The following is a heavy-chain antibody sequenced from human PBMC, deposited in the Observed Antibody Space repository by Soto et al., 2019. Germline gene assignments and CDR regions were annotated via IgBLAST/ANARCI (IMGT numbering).Heavy chain of an antibody. Sequence: EVQLVESGGGLVQPGGSLRLSCAASGFTFSSYEMNWVRQAPGKGLEWVSYISSSGSTIYYADSVKGRFTISRDNAKNSLYLQMNSLRAEDTAVYYCARSAADEYYDILTGSYYWGQGTLVTVSS. D-gene: IGHD3-9*01. V-gene: IGHV3-48*03. CDR2: ISSSGSTI. CDR3: ARSAADEYYDILTGSYY. CDR1: GFTFSSYE. J-gene: IGHJ4*02.